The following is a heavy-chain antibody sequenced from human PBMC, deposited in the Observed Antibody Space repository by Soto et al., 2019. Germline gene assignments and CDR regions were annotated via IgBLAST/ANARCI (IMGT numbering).Heavy chain of an antibody. J-gene: IGHJ4*02. Sequence: SETLSLTGSVSGGSISNYFGTWVRQPPGKGVEWIAYLFSSGRSSYNSSLRSRVTISVDTSKNQFSLNLSSVTAADTAVYYCVRSRHTFGGVIWGQGIPVTVSS. D-gene: IGHD3-16*01. CDR2: LFSSGRS. V-gene: IGHV4-59*12. CDR3: VRSRHTFGGVI. CDR1: GGSISNYF.